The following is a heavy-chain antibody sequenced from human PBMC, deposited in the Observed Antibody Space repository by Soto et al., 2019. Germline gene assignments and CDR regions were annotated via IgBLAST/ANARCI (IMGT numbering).Heavy chain of an antibody. CDR1: GGSLSNYG. Sequence: QVQLVQSGAEVKKPGSSVKVSCKASGGSLSNYGISWVRQAPGQGLEWMGAIIPVFGTPNYAPKFQDRVTITADESKTTVYMEVISLPSEDTAVYYCARGDATKIVVTTYYAMDVWGQGTTVTVSS. CDR2: IIPVFGTP. V-gene: IGHV1-69*12. J-gene: IGHJ6*02. CDR3: ARGDATKIVVTTYYAMDV. D-gene: IGHD3-22*01.